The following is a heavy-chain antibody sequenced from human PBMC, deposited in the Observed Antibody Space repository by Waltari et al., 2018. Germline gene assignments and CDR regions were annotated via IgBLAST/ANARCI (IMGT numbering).Heavy chain of an antibody. D-gene: IGHD3-3*01. CDR3: ARCRGYDFWSGYYRAFDY. V-gene: IGHV4-34*01. CDR1: GGSFSGYY. Sequence: QVQLQQWGAGLLKPSETLSLTCAVYGGSFSGYYWSWIRQPPGKGLEWIGEINHSGSTNYNPALKSRVTISVDTAKNQCSLKLSSVTAADTAVYYCARCRGYDFWSGYYRAFDYWGQGTLVTVSS. J-gene: IGHJ4*02. CDR2: INHSGST.